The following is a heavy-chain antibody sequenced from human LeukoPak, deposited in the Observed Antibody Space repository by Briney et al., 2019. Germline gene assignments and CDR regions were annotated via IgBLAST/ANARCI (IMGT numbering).Heavy chain of an antibody. Sequence: PSETLSLTCTVSGGSVSSSTYCWGWIRQPPGKGLEWIGTFYYSGSTYYNPSLNSRVTISVDTSKNQFSLNLTSVTAADTAVYYCARRVDSGSRWFDPWGQGTLVTVSS. CDR1: GGSVSSSTYC. CDR2: FYYSGST. J-gene: IGHJ5*02. D-gene: IGHD3-10*01. CDR3: ARRVDSGSRWFDP. V-gene: IGHV4-39*01.